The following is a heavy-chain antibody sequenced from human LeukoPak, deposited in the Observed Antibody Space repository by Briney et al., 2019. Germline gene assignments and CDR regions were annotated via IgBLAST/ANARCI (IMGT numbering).Heavy chain of an antibody. J-gene: IGHJ4*02. D-gene: IGHD2-15*01. CDR3: ARLLGGPYYFDY. CDR1: GGSISSYY. CDR2: IYYSGST. Sequence: PSETLSLTCTVSGGSISSYYWSWIRQPPGKGLVWIGYIYYSGSTNYNPSLKSRVTISVDTSKNQFSLKLCSETAADTAVYYCARLLGGPYYFDYWGQGTLVTVSS. V-gene: IGHV4-59*08.